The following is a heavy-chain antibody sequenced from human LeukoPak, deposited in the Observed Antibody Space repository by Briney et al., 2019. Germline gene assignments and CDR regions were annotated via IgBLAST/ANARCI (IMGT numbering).Heavy chain of an antibody. V-gene: IGHV1-2*06. Sequence: VASVKVSCKASGYTFTDYYIHWVRQAPGQGLEWMGRMYPSSGDTQYAPRFQGRVTMTRDASISTAYMELSRLTSDDTAVYYCVSVTYSSGSPWDHWGQGTLVTVSS. CDR2: MYPSSGDT. CDR3: VSVTYSSGSPWDH. CDR1: GYTFTDYY. D-gene: IGHD3-22*01. J-gene: IGHJ4*02.